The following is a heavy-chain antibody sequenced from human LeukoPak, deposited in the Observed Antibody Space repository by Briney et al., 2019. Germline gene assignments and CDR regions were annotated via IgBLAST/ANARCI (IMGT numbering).Heavy chain of an antibody. CDR2: IYLRDFHI. D-gene: IGHD3-9*01. CDR1: EYIFSTHW. CDR3: ASRSEINYDILTGYYKGGSDDAFDI. Sequence: GESLKISCKASEYIFSTHWIGWVRQMPGKGLEWMGIIYLRDFHIKYSPSFQGQVTISADKSISTAYLQWSSLKASDTAMYYCASRSEINYDILTGYYKGGSDDAFDIWGQGTMVTVSS. J-gene: IGHJ3*02. V-gene: IGHV5-51*01.